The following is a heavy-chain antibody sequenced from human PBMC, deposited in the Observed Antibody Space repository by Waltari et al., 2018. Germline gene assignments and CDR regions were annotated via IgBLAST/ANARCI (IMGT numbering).Heavy chain of an antibody. D-gene: IGHD2-15*01. Sequence: QVQLQESGPGLVKPSGTLSLTCAVSGGSITNTQWWWSWVRQPPGKGLGWIGEIYHSGSTNYNPSLKSRLTISIDKSKNQFSLKLSSMTAADTAVYYCARRSGIQGVPAPDIWGQGTMVTVSS. V-gene: IGHV4-4*02. CDR3: ARRSGIQGVPAPDI. CDR1: GGSITNTQW. CDR2: IYHSGST. J-gene: IGHJ3*02.